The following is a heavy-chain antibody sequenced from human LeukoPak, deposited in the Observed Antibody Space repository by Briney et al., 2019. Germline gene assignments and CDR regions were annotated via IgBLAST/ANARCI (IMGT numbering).Heavy chain of an antibody. J-gene: IGHJ4*02. Sequence: PPETLSLTCAVYGGSFSGYYWSWIRQPPGKGLEWIGEINHSGSTNYNPSLKSRVTISVDTSKNQFSLKLSSVTAADTAVYYCARDSEYSLDYWGQGTLVTVSS. CDR2: INHSGST. CDR1: GGSFSGYY. CDR3: ARDSEYSLDY. D-gene: IGHD6-6*01. V-gene: IGHV4-34*01.